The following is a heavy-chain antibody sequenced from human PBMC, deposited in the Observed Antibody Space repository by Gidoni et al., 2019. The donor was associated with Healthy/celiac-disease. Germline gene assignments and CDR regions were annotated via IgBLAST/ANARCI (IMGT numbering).Heavy chain of an antibody. CDR1: GGSISSGGYY. CDR3: ARGFKGQAYCGGDCYLWRAYQLYNWFDP. CDR2: IYYSGST. Sequence: QVQLQESGPGLVKPSQTLSLTCTVSGGSISSGGYYWSWIRQHPGKGLEWIGYIYYSGSTYYSPSLKSRFTISVDTSKNQFSLKLSSVTAADTAVYYCARGFKGQAYCGGDCYLWRAYQLYNWFDPWGQGTLVTVSS. J-gene: IGHJ5*02. D-gene: IGHD2-21*02. V-gene: IGHV4-31*03.